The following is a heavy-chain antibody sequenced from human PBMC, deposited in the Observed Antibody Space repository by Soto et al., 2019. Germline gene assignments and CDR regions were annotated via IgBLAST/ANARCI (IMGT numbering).Heavy chain of an antibody. CDR3: ARGGYYDSSGSRNYHYYGMNV. D-gene: IGHD3-22*01. CDR2: ISPYDGNT. J-gene: IGHJ6*02. CDR1: GYTFSSYG. Sequence: GASVKVSCKASGYTFSSYGINWVRQAPGQGLEWLGWISPYDGNTKYAQILQGGVSMTTDTSTKTAYMEVRSLRSDDTAVYYCARGGYYDSSGSRNYHYYGMNVWGQGTTVTVSS. V-gene: IGHV1-18*01.